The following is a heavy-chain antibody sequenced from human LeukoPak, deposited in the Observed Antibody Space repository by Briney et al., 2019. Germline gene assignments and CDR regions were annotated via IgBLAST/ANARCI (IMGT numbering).Heavy chain of an antibody. V-gene: IGHV3-9*01. CDR3: AKAGGGSSWYTLAY. D-gene: IGHD6-13*01. J-gene: IGHJ4*02. CDR1: GFTFDGYA. Sequence: QPGRSLRLSCAASGFTFDGYAMHWVRQAPGKGLEWVSGISWNSGSIAYADSVKGRFTISRDNAKNSLYLQMNSLRAEDTALYYCAKAGGGSSWYTLAYWGQGTLVTVSS. CDR2: ISWNSGSI.